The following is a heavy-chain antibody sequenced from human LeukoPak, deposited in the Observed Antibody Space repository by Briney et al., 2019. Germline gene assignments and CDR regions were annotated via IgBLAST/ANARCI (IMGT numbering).Heavy chain of an antibody. V-gene: IGHV3-30-3*01. CDR2: TSSDLNVK. J-gene: IGHJ4*02. CDR1: GFTFRNYV. Sequence: GGSLGLSCAASGFTFRNYVIHWVRQAPGKGLEWVAATSSDLNVKLYADSVKGRFTISRDNSRSTLYLQMNSLRPEDTAVYYCAREGYYGSGSPPSLYFDYWGQGTLVTVSS. CDR3: AREGYYGSGSPPSLYFDY. D-gene: IGHD3-10*01.